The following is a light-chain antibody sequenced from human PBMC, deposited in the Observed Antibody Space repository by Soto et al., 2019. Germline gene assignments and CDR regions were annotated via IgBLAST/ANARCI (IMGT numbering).Light chain of an antibody. Sequence: LTQPASVSGSPGQSITISCTGTSSDVGGNKYVSWYQQYPGKVPKLLINKVSNRPSGVSNRFSGSKSGNTASLTISGLLAEDEADYFCTSSTSDSLYVFGTGTKVTVL. J-gene: IGLJ1*01. CDR2: KVS. CDR1: SSDVGGNKY. V-gene: IGLV2-14*01. CDR3: TSSTSDSLYV.